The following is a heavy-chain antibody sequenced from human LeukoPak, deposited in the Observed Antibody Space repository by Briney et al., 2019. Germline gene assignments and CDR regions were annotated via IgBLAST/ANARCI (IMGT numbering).Heavy chain of an antibody. Sequence: SQTLSLTCTVSGGSIGSGGYYWSWIRQHPGKGLEWIGYIYYSGSTYYNPSLKSRVTISVDTSKNKFSLKLSSVTAADTAVYYCARVHESAFDYWGQGTLVTVSS. CDR3: ARVHESAFDY. D-gene: IGHD3-3*01. J-gene: IGHJ4*02. V-gene: IGHV4-31*03. CDR2: IYYSGST. CDR1: GGSIGSGGYY.